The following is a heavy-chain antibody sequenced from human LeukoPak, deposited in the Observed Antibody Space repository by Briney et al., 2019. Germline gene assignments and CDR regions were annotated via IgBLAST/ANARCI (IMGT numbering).Heavy chain of an antibody. CDR3: ARGRACTYCSGGSCLGY. J-gene: IGHJ4*02. CDR2: IYHSGST. D-gene: IGHD2-15*01. CDR1: GGSISSSNW. V-gene: IGHV4-4*02. Sequence: SETLSLTCAVSGGSISSSNWWSWVRQPPGKGLEWIGEIYHSGSTNYNPSLKSRVTISVDKSKNQFSLKLSSVTAADTAVYYCARGRACTYCSGGSCLGYWGQGTLVTVSS.